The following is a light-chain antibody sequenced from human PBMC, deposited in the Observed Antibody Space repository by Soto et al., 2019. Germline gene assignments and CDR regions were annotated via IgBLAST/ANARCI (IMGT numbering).Light chain of an antibody. V-gene: IGKV3-15*01. Sequence: EIVLTQSPGTLSLSPGERATLSCRASQGVASNYLAWYQQKPGQAPRLLIYDASTRATDIPARFSGSGSGTEFTLTVSSLQSEDFAVYYCQQFNNWALTFGQGTKVDIK. J-gene: IGKJ2*01. CDR2: DAS. CDR3: QQFNNWALT. CDR1: QGVASN.